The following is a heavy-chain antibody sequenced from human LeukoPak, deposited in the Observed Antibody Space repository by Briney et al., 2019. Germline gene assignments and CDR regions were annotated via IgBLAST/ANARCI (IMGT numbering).Heavy chain of an antibody. V-gene: IGHV3-9*01. Sequence: GRSLRLSCAASGFTFDDYAMNWVRQAPGKGLEWVSSISWNSGSVGYADSVKGRFTISRDNAKNSLYLQMNSLRAEDTAVYYCASSSSGPYYYYYMDVWGKGTTVTVSS. CDR1: GFTFDDYA. CDR2: ISWNSGSV. J-gene: IGHJ6*03. D-gene: IGHD6-6*01. CDR3: ASSSSGPYYYYYMDV.